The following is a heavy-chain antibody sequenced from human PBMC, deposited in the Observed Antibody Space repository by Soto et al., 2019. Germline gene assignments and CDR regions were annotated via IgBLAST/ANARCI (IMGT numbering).Heavy chain of an antibody. J-gene: IGHJ5*02. CDR1: GYTFTRYT. V-gene: IGHV1-3*01. CDR3: ARGIATGQLDP. D-gene: IGHD2-15*01. Sequence: ASVKVSCKASGYTFTRYTMSWVRQAPGQRLEWMGWINPDNGNTKSSQKFQDRVIITRDTSASTAYMDLSSLRSEDTAVYYCARGIATGQLDPWGQGTLVTVSS. CDR2: INPDNGNT.